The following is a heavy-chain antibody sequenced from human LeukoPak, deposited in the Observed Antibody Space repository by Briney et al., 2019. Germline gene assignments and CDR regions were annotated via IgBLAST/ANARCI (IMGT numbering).Heavy chain of an antibody. CDR3: ARGAFAPGFYYYYGMDV. J-gene: IGHJ6*02. D-gene: IGHD3-3*02. CDR1: GYTFTGYY. CDR2: INPNRGGT. V-gene: IGHV1-2*04. Sequence: ASVKVSCKASGYTFTGYYMHWVRQAPGQGLEWMGWINPNRGGTNYAQKFQGWVTMTRDTSISTAYMELSRLRSDDTAVYYCARGAFAPGFYYYYGMDVWGQGTTVTVSS.